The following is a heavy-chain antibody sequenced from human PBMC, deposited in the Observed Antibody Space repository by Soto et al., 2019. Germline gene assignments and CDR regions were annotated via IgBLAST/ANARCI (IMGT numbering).Heavy chain of an antibody. V-gene: IGHV3-43*01. CDR2: ITWGGRST. CDR3: ARSPVLGAISIVDY. Sequence: EVQLVESGGVVVQPGQSLRLSCAASGFTFDDYSFHWVRQAPGKGLEWVSLITWGGRSTYYADSVKGRFTISRDNNKNSLYLQMNTLTIEDTTLSRCARSPVLGAISIVDYWGQGTLVTVSS. D-gene: IGHD3-10*01. CDR1: GFTFDDYS. J-gene: IGHJ4*02.